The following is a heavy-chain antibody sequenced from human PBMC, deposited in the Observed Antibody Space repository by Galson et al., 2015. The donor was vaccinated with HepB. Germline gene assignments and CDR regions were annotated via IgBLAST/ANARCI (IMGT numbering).Heavy chain of an antibody. Sequence: SLRLSCAAVGLPFGDYYMSWFRQAPGKGLEWVSYISDTGNTKYYADSVKGRFTISRDNTENSLYLQMNSLGVEDTAVYCCAGRVGLNYWGQGTLVTVSS. J-gene: IGHJ4*02. CDR3: AGRVGLNY. CDR2: ISDTGNTK. V-gene: IGHV3-11*01. D-gene: IGHD2-2*03. CDR1: GLPFGDYY.